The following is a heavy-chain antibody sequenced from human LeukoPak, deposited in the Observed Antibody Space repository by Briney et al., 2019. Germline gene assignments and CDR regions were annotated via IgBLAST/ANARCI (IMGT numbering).Heavy chain of an antibody. CDR2: IRYDGSNK. Sequence: PGGSLRLSCAASGFTFSRYGMHWVRQAPGKGLEWVAFIRYDGSNKYYADSVKGRFTISRDNSKNTLYLQMNSLRAEDTAVYYCAKDPRTYYYDSSSAPVWGQGTLVTVSS. CDR1: GFTFSRYG. V-gene: IGHV3-30*02. J-gene: IGHJ4*02. D-gene: IGHD3-22*01. CDR3: AKDPRTYYYDSSSAPV.